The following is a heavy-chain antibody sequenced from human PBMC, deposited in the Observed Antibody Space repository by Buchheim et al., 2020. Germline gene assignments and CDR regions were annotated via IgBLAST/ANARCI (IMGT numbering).Heavy chain of an antibody. D-gene: IGHD6-19*01. CDR3: AKIDSSGWTPKRRLPHTNWFDP. Sequence: EVQLLESGGGLVQPGGSLRLSCAASGFTFSSYAMSWVRQAPGKGLEWVSAISGSGGSTYYADSVKGRFTISRDNSKNTLYLQMNSLRAEDTAVYYCAKIDSSGWTPKRRLPHTNWFDPWGQGTL. CDR1: GFTFSSYA. CDR2: ISGSGGST. J-gene: IGHJ5*02. V-gene: IGHV3-23*01.